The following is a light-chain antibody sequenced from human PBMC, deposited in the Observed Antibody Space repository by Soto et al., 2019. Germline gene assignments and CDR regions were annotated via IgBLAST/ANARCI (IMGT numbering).Light chain of an antibody. Sequence: DIQMTQSPSSLSASVGDRVTITCRASQSISDYLHWYQQKPGKAPNLLIYASSILQSGVPSRFSGSGSGTDFTLTITSLQPEDFATYYCQQSRGTSLTFGGGTKVEVK. V-gene: IGKV1-39*01. J-gene: IGKJ4*01. CDR2: ASS. CDR1: QSISDY. CDR3: QQSRGTSLT.